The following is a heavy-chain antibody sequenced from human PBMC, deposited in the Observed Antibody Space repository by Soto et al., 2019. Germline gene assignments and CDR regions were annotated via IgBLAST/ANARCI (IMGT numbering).Heavy chain of an antibody. D-gene: IGHD3-9*01. V-gene: IGHV4-34*01. CDR2: INHSGST. Sequence: QVQLQQWGAGLLKPSETLSLTCAVYGGSFSGYYWSWIRQPPGKGLEWIGEINHSGSTNYNPSLNSRVTISVDTSKNQFSLKLSSVTAADTAVYYCARVAKRYDILAGYKRGNFDYWGQGTLVTVSS. CDR1: GGSFSGYY. CDR3: ARVAKRYDILAGYKRGNFDY. J-gene: IGHJ4*02.